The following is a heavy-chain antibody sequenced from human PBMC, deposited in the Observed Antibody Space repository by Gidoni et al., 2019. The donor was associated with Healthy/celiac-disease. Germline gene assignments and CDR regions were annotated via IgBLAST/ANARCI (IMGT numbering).Heavy chain of an antibody. D-gene: IGHD5-12*01. V-gene: IGHV1-69*12. J-gene: IGHJ6*02. CDR3: AREPVEKVEMATIRSPGYYYYGMDV. CDR1: GGTFRSSA. Sequence: QVQLVQSGAEVKKPGSSVKISCKASGGTFRSSAISWVRQAPGQGLEWMGGIIPIFGTANYAQKFQGRVTITADESTSTAYMELSSLRSEDTAVYYCAREPVEKVEMATIRSPGYYYYGMDVWGQGTTVTVSS. CDR2: IIPIFGTA.